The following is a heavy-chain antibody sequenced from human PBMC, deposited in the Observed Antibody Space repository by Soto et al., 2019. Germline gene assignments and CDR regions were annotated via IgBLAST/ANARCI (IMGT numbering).Heavy chain of an antibody. D-gene: IGHD6-19*01. Sequence: SETLSLTCTVSGGSISSGGYYWSWIRQHPGKGLEWIGYIYYSGSTYYNPSLKSRVTISVDTSKNQFSLKLSSVTAADTAVYYCASAPAATSGYYCYYGMDVWGQGTTVTVSS. V-gene: IGHV4-31*03. CDR2: IYYSGST. CDR1: GGSISSGGYY. CDR3: ASAPAATSGYYCYYGMDV. J-gene: IGHJ6*02.